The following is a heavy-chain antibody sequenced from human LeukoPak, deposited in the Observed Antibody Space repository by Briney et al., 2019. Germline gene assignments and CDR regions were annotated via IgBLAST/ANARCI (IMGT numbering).Heavy chain of an antibody. CDR2: INHSGST. Sequence: SETLSLTCAVYGGSFSGYYWSWIRQPPGKGLEWIGEINHSGSTNYNPSLKSRVTISVDTSKNQFSLKLSSVTAADTAVYYCAGDPAAHRLIEGYWGRGRLVTASS. J-gene: IGHJ4*02. D-gene: IGHD3-10*01. CDR3: AGDPAAHRLIEGY. CDR1: GGSFSGYY. V-gene: IGHV4-34*01.